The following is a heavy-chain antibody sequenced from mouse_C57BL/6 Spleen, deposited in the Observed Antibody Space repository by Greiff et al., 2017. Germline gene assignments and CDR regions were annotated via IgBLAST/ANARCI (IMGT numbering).Heavy chain of an antibody. V-gene: IGHV1-50*01. CDR1: GYTFTSYW. CDR2: IDPYDSYT. D-gene: IGHD1-1*01. Sequence: QVQLQQPGAELVKPGASVKLSCKASGYTFTSYWMQWVKQRPGQGLEWIGEIDPYDSYTNYNQKFKGKATLTVDTSSSTAYMQLSSLTSEDSAVYYCARSILRWGAMDYWGQGTSVTVSS. CDR3: ARSILRWGAMDY. J-gene: IGHJ4*01.